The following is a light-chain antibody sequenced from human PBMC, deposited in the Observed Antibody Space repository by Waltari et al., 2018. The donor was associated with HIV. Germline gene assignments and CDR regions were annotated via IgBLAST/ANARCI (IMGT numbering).Light chain of an antibody. V-gene: IGLV2-23*02. J-gene: IGLJ2*01. CDR3: CSYAGSSNVV. Sequence: QSALTQSASVSGSPGQSITISCTGTSTTIGSYNLFSWYQQHPGKAPKVIIYEVNKRPSGVSNRFSGSTSGSTASLTISGLQAEDEADYYCCSYAGSSNVVFGGGTKLTVL. CDR1: STTIGSYNL. CDR2: EVN.